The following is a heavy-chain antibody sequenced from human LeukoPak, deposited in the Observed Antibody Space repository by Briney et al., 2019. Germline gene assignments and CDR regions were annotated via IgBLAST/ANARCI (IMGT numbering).Heavy chain of an antibody. CDR1: GFTFSSSW. CDR3: LYCSGGSCY. CDR2: INSEGSFT. J-gene: IGHJ4*02. V-gene: IGHV3-74*01. Sequence: GGSLRLSCAASGFTFSSSWMHWVRQAPGKGLAWVSAINSEGSFTSYADSVKGRFTISRDNAKNTLYLQMNSLRVEDTAVYYCLYCSGGSCYWGQGTLVTVSS. D-gene: IGHD2-15*01.